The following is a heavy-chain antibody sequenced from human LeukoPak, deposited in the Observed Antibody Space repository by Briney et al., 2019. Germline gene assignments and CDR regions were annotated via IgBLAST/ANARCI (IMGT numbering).Heavy chain of an antibody. Sequence: GGSLRLSCAASGFTFSSYEMNWVRQAPGKGLEWVSYISSSGSTIYYADSVKGRFTISRDNAKNSLYLQMNSLRSEDTAVYYCARDLIVGATIYYYYGMDVWGQGTRVTVSS. CDR3: ARDLIVGATIYYYYGMDV. CDR2: ISSSGSTI. CDR1: GFTFSSYE. J-gene: IGHJ6*02. V-gene: IGHV3-48*03. D-gene: IGHD1-26*01.